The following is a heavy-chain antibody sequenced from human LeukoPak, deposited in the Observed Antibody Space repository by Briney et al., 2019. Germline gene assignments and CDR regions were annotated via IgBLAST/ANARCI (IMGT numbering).Heavy chain of an antibody. CDR3: ARDSNSYGYGSFDY. CDR2: IYYSGST. V-gene: IGHV4-39*07. Sequence: SETLSLTCTVSGGSISSSSYYWGWIRQPPGKGLEWIGSIYYSGSTYYNPSLKSRVTISVDTSKNQFSLKLSSVTAADTAVYYCARDSNSYGYGSFDYWGQGTLVTVSS. D-gene: IGHD5-18*01. J-gene: IGHJ4*02. CDR1: GGSISSSSYY.